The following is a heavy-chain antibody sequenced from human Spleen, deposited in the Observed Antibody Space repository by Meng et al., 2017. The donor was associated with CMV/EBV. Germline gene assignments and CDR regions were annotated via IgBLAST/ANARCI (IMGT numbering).Heavy chain of an antibody. CDR1: GYIFTNYW. V-gene: IGHV5-51*01. Sequence: KVSCKGSGYIFTNYWIGWVRQMPGKGLEWMGIIYPSDSDTRYSPSFQGQVTISADKSISTAYLQWSSLKASDTAMYYCARYPPGMGVAFDIWGQGTMVTVSS. CDR3: ARYPPGMGVAFDI. D-gene: IGHD3-16*01. J-gene: IGHJ3*02. CDR2: IYPSDSDT.